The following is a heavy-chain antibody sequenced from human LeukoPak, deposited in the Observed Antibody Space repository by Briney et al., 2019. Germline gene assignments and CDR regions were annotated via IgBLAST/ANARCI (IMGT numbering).Heavy chain of an antibody. CDR1: GYTFTSYD. CDR3: ARGGITYYDFWSGYFDDAFDI. D-gene: IGHD3-3*01. V-gene: IGHV1-8*01. CDR2: MNPNSGNT. J-gene: IGHJ3*02. Sequence: ASVKVSCKASGYTFTSYDINWVRQATGPGLEWMGWMNPNSGNTGYAQKFQGRVTMTRNTSISTAYMELSSLRSEDTAVYYCARGGITYYDFWSGYFDDAFDIWGQGTMVTVSS.